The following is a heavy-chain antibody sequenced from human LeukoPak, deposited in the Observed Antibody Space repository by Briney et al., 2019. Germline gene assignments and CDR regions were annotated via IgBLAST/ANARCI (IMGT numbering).Heavy chain of an antibody. Sequence: ASVKVSCKASGGTFSSYAISWVRQATGQGLEWMGWMNPNSGNTGYAQKFQGRVTMTRNTSISTAYMELSSLRSEDTAVYYCASAAPGVVRSDNWFDPWGQGTLVTVSS. CDR1: GGTFSSYA. V-gene: IGHV1-8*02. CDR3: ASAAPGVVRSDNWFDP. J-gene: IGHJ5*02. D-gene: IGHD3-3*01. CDR2: MNPNSGNT.